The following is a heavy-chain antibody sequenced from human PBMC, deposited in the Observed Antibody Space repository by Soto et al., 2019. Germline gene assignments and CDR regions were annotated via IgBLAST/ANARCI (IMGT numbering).Heavy chain of an antibody. V-gene: IGHV3-30*03. D-gene: IGHD2-21*02. CDR1: GFTFSSYG. CDR3: AIRGGNSQFDY. J-gene: IGHJ4*02. CDR2: ISYDGSDK. Sequence: GGSLRLSCAASGFTFSSYGMHWVRQAPGKGLEWVAVISYDGSDKYYADSVKGRFTISRDNSKDTLYLQMNSLRAEDTAVYYCAIRGGNSQFDYWGQGTLVTFSS.